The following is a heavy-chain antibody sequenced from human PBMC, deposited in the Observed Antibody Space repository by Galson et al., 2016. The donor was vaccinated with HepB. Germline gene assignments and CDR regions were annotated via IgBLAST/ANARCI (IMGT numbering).Heavy chain of an antibody. J-gene: IGHJ4*02. CDR2: IHPSDSDT. CDR3: ARSRGTPIQWLIDYDY. V-gene: IGHV5-51*01. D-gene: IGHD6-19*01. CDR1: GYSFSNYW. Sequence: QSGAEVKKPGESLKISCKASGYSFSNYWIAWVRQMPGKGLEWMGIIHPSDSDTRYSPSFQGQVTISADKSISTAYLQWINLKASDSAVFYCARSRGTPIQWLIDYDYWGQGTQVIVSS.